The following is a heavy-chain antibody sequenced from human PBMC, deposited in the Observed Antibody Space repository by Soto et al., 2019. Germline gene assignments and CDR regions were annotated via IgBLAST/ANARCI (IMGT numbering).Heavy chain of an antibody. CDR1: GYTFTGYY. CDR3: ARDRSSWQENWFDP. Sequence: ASVKVSCKASGYTFTGYYMHWVRQAPGQGLEWMGWINPNSGGTNYAQKFQGRVTMTRDTSISTAYMELSRLRSDDTAVYYCARDRSSWQENWFDPWGREPWSPSPQ. CDR2: INPNSGGT. D-gene: IGHD6-13*01. V-gene: IGHV1-2*02. J-gene: IGHJ5*02.